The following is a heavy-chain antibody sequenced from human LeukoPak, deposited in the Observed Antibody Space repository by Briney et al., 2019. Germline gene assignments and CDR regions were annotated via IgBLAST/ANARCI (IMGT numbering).Heavy chain of an antibody. J-gene: IGHJ5*02. CDR3: ARDRHYYDSSGYDWNWFDP. CDR2: IYYSGST. V-gene: IGHV4-59*01. D-gene: IGHD3-22*01. Sequence: PSETLSLTCTVSGGSISSYYWSWIRQPPGKGLEWIGYIYYSGSTNYNPSLKSRVTISVDTAKNQFSLKLSCVTAADTAVYYCARDRHYYDSSGYDWNWFDPWGQGTLVTVSS. CDR1: GGSISSYY.